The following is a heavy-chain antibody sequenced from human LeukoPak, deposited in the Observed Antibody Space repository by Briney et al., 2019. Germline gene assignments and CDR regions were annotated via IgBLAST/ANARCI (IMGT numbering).Heavy chain of an antibody. CDR3: ARHYYYDSSGYYSDLGAYYFDY. V-gene: IGHV5-51*01. J-gene: IGHJ4*02. CDR1: GYSFTSYW. Sequence: GESLKISCKGSGYSFTSYWIGWVRQMPGKGLEWMGIIYPGDSDTRYSPSFQGQVTISADKSISTAYLQWSSLKASDTAMYYCARHYYYDSSGYYSDLGAYYFDYWGQGTLVTVSS. CDR2: IYPGDSDT. D-gene: IGHD3-22*01.